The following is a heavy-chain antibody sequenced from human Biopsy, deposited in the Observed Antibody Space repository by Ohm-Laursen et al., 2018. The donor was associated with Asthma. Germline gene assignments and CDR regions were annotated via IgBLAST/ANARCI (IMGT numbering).Heavy chain of an antibody. CDR2: VTHSGSA. D-gene: IGHD4-23*01. J-gene: IGHJ4*02. CDR1: GGSLSGYY. CDR3: ARVTHYGGNGFDY. Sequence: SQTLSLTCAVYGGSLSGYYWTWIRQTPGRGLEWIGEVTHSGSANYNPSLKRRVTILLDSSKNQFSLKVRSLTAADTAVYYCARVTHYGGNGFDYWGQGTLVTVSS. V-gene: IGHV4-34*01.